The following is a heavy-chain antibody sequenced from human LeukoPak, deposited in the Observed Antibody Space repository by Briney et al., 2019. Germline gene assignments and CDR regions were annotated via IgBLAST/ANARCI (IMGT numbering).Heavy chain of an antibody. Sequence: GGSLRLSCVAPGFTFRAYYMSSIRRAPGKGLEWVSYISSSSSYIDYADSVKGRFTISRDNAKNSLHLQMKSLRAEDTAVYYSARDMRSGCSSRPVLAWYYWGQGTLVTVSS. CDR1: GFTFRAYY. D-gene: IGHD6-6*01. CDR3: ARDMRSGCSSRPVLAWYY. V-gene: IGHV3-11*05. CDR2: ISSSSSYI. J-gene: IGHJ4*02.